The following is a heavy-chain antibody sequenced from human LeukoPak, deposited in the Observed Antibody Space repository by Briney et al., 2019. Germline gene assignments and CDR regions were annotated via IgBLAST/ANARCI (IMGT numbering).Heavy chain of an antibody. Sequence: GGSLRLSCGASGFIFKDFWMGWVRQAPGKGLEWVSFTDTSGRYVYYGDSVKGRFTISRDNAKNLLFLQMNGLRAEDTALYYCARGRSITLLRGVAMSDGFDIWGQGAVVAVSS. V-gene: IGHV3-21*06. J-gene: IGHJ3*02. CDR3: ARGRSITLLRGVAMSDGFDI. CDR1: GFIFKDFW. D-gene: IGHD3-10*01. CDR2: TDTSGRYV.